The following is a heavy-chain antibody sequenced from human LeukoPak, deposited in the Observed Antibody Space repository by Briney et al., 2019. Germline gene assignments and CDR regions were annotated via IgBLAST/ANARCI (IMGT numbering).Heavy chain of an antibody. V-gene: IGHV3-48*03. J-gene: IGHJ6*04. D-gene: IGHD3-10*02. CDR3: AELGITMIGGV. Sequence: PGGSLRLSCAVSGFTFDGYGMSWVRQAPGKGLEWVSYISSSGSTIYYADSVKGRFTISRDNAKNSLYLQMNSLRAEDTAVYYCAELGITMIGGVWGKGTTVTISS. CDR2: ISSSGSTI. CDR1: GFTFDGYG.